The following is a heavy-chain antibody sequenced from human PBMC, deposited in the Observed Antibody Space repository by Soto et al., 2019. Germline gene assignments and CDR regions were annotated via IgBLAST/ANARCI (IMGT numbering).Heavy chain of an antibody. CDR2: XSXXRXTX. J-gene: IGHJ5*02. D-gene: IGHD6-19*01. CDR3: TRDSGGPTNKFAP. Sequence: GASVKVSCKASGYSFNSYEISLVRQATGQGLEXMAXXSXXRXTXXXAXXXQDRLTVTSNASLSTVYMELTSLRSEDTAVYFCTRDSGGPTNKFAPWGQGTQVTASS. V-gene: IGHV1-8*01. CDR1: GYSFNSYE.